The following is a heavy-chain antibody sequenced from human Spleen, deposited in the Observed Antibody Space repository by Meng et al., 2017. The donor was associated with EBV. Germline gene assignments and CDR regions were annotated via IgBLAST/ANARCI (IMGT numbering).Heavy chain of an antibody. CDR3: ARERTGYYAEY. J-gene: IGHJ4*02. D-gene: IGHD3/OR15-3a*01. CDR1: GFTCSGYA. V-gene: IGHV3-30-3*01. CDR2: ISYDGSNR. Sequence: QVQLVESGEGVVQPGTSLRLSCAASGFTCSGYAMHWVRQAPGKGLEWVAFISYDGSNRYHADSAKGRFTISRDSSKNTLYLQMDSLRPEDTAVYYCARERTGYYAEYWGQGTLVTVSS.